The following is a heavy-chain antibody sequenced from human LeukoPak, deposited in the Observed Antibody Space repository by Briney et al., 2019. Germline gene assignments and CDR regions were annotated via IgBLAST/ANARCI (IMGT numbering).Heavy chain of an antibody. Sequence: PSETLSLTCAVSGYSISSSYYWGWIRQPPGKGLEWIGSIYHSGSTYYNPSLKSRVTISVDTSKNQFSLRLSSVTAADTAVYYCARGVAVAANWFDPRGQGTLVTVSS. V-gene: IGHV4-38-2*01. J-gene: IGHJ5*02. D-gene: IGHD6-19*01. CDR1: GYSISSSYY. CDR2: IYHSGST. CDR3: ARGVAVAANWFDP.